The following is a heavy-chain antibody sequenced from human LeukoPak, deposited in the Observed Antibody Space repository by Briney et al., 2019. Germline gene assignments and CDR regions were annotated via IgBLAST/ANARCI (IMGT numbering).Heavy chain of an antibody. J-gene: IGHJ6*03. D-gene: IGHD3-3*01. CDR2: INPSGGST. V-gene: IGHV1-46*01. Sequence: ASVKVSCKAFGYTFTSYYMHWVRQAPGQGLEWMGIINPSGGSTSYAQKFQGRVTMTRDTSTSTVYMELSSLRSEDTAVYYCARGRRPETPIFGRHAYYYYYMDVWGKGTTVTVSS. CDR3: ARGRRPETPIFGRHAYYYYYMDV. CDR1: GYTFTSYY.